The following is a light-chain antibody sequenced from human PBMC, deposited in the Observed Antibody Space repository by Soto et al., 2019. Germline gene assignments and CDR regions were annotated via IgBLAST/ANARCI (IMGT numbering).Light chain of an antibody. Sequence: EIVLTQSPATLSLSPGERATXXXXASQSVSSYLAWYQQKPGQAPRLLMYDASSRATGIPARFSGSGSGTDFTLTISSLEPEDFAVYYCQQRSNWPITFGQGTRLEIK. CDR1: QSVSSY. CDR2: DAS. V-gene: IGKV3-11*01. J-gene: IGKJ5*01. CDR3: QQRSNWPIT.